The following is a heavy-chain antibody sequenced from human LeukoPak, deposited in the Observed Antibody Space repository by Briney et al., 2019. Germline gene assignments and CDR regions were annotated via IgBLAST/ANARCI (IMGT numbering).Heavy chain of an antibody. CDR3: AGRLWRRDGYNLSAFDI. D-gene: IGHD5-24*01. V-gene: IGHV4-59*01. CDR2: IYYSGST. Sequence: SETLSLTCTVSGGSINSYFWSWIRQPPGKGLEWIGYIYYSGSTNSNPSLKSRVTISVDTSKNQFSLKLSSVTAADTAVYYCAGRLWRRDGYNLSAFDIWGQGTMVTVSS. CDR1: GGSINSYF. J-gene: IGHJ3*02.